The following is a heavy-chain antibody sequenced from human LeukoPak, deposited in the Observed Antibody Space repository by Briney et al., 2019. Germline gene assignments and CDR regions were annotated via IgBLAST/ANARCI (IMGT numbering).Heavy chain of an antibody. CDR3: ARGPLLRYFDWFLDY. CDR1: GFTFSSYW. D-gene: IGHD3-9*01. Sequence: PGGSLRLSCAASGFTFSSYWMSWVRQAPGKGLEWVANIKQDGSEKYYVDSVKGRFTISRDNAKNSLYLQMNSLRAEDTAVYYCARGPLLRYFDWFLDYWGQGTLVTVSS. CDR2: IKQDGSEK. J-gene: IGHJ4*02. V-gene: IGHV3-7*01.